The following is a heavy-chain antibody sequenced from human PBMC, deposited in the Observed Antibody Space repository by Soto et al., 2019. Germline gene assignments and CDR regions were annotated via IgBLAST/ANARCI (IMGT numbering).Heavy chain of an antibody. V-gene: IGHV4-30-4*01. J-gene: IGHJ5*02. CDR1: NDSISNSAYL. CDR3: ARGRYSYGPYFDP. D-gene: IGHD5-18*01. Sequence: NPSETLSLTCTVSNDSISNSAYLWTWIRQPPGKGLELIGYIYYSGSASYNPSLKSRVTISIDTSKSQFSLRLDSMTAADTAVYYCARGRYSYGPYFDPWGQGTLVTVSS. CDR2: IYYSGSA.